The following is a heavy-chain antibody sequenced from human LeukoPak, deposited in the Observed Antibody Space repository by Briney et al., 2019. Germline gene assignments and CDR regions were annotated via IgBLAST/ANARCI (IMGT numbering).Heavy chain of an antibody. CDR1: GGSISSSDYY. V-gene: IGHV4-39*07. D-gene: IGHD4-17*01. J-gene: IGHJ4*02. CDR2: IYYSVTT. CDR3: ARGPTTVTRAFDY. Sequence: SETLSLTCTVSGGSISSSDYYWGWIRQPPGKGLEWIGSIYYSVTTYYNPSLKSRVTISVDTSKNQFSLKLNSVTAADTAVYYCARGPTTVTRAFDYWGQGTLVTVSS.